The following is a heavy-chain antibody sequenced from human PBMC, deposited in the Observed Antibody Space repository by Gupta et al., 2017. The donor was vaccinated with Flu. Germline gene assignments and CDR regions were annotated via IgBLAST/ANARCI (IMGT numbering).Heavy chain of an antibody. J-gene: IGHJ4*02. CDR3: ARRTGGGSYYPSFDY. D-gene: IGHD1-26*01. V-gene: IGHV4-59*01. CDR1: GGSISSYY. Sequence: QVQLQESGPGLVKPSATLSLTCTVSGGSISSYYWSWIRQPPGKGLEWIGYIYYSGSTNYNPSLKSRVTISVDTSKNQFSLKLSSVTAADTAVYYCARRTGGGSYYPSFDYWGQGTLVTVSS. CDR2: IYYSGST.